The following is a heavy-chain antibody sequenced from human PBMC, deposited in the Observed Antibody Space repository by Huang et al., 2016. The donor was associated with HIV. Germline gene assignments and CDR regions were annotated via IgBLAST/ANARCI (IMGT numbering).Heavy chain of an antibody. V-gene: IGHV4-30-2*01. Sequence: QLQLQESGSGLVKPSQTLSLTCAVSGGSISSGGYSWNWIRQPPRKGLEWIGYIFQRGSTYYNSSLKSRVTISIDRSKNQFSLKLSSVTAADTALYYCAREFGGWFDPWGQGTLVTVSS. CDR1: GGSISSGGYS. CDR2: IFQRGST. CDR3: AREFGGWFDP. J-gene: IGHJ5*02. D-gene: IGHD3-10*01.